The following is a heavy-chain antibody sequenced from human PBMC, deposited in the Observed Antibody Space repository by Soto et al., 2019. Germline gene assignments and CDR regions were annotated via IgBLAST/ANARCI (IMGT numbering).Heavy chain of an antibody. D-gene: IGHD6-13*01. Sequence: PSGSLSLTCAFCGGCVSVYDLTGICQPQGRGLEWIGEINHSGSTNYNPSLKSRVTISVDTSKNQFSLKLSSVPAADTAVYYCARGSGRIAAAGTNFDYWGQGTLVTVSS. J-gene: IGHJ4*02. V-gene: IGHV4-34*01. CDR1: GGCVSVYD. CDR2: INHSGST. CDR3: ARGSGRIAAAGTNFDY.